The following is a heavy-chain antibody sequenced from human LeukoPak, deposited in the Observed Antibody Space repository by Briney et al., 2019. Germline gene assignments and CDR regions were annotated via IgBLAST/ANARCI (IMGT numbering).Heavy chain of an antibody. Sequence: GASVKVSCKASGYTFTSYDINWVRQATGQGLEWMGWMNPNSGNTGYAQKFQGRVTMTRNTSISTAYMELSSLRSEDTAVYYCARGPYCSITSCYPLGSEYWGQRTLVTVSS. CDR2: MNPNSGNT. V-gene: IGHV1-8*01. J-gene: IGHJ4*02. CDR1: GYTFTSYD. CDR3: ARGPYCSITSCYPLGSEY. D-gene: IGHD2-2*01.